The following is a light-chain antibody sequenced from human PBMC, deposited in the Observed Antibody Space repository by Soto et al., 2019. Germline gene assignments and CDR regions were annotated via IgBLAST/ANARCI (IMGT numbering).Light chain of an antibody. V-gene: IGLV3-21*04. J-gene: IGLJ2*01. Sequence: SYERTQPPSVSVAPGNTARHTCGGNNIGSKSVHWYQQKPGQAPVLVIYYDSDRPSGIPERFSGSNSGNTATLTISRVEAGDEADYYCQVWDSSSDHVVFGGATKLTVL. CDR2: YDS. CDR1: NIGSKS. CDR3: QVWDSSSDHVV.